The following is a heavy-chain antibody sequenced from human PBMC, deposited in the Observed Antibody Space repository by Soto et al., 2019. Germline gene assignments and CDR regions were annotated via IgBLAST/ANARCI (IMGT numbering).Heavy chain of an antibody. D-gene: IGHD3-3*01. CDR3: ARANYDFWSGYSYDFDY. J-gene: IGHJ4*02. Sequence: QVQLQESGPGLVKPSQTLSLTCTVSGGSISSGDYYWSWIRQPPGKGLEWIGYIYYSGRTHYNQSLKSRVTISVDPSTTQFSLKLSSVTAADTAVYYCARANYDFWSGYSYDFDYWGQGTLVTVSS. CDR2: IYYSGRT. CDR1: GGSISSGDYY. V-gene: IGHV4-30-4*01.